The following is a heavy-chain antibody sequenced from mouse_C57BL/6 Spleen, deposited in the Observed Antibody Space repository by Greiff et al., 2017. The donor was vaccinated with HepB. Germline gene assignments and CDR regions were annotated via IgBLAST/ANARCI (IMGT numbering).Heavy chain of an antibody. CDR2: ISYDGSN. CDR3: ARSYDVYYVDYFDY. Sequence: ESGPGLVKPSQSLSLTCSVTGYSITSGYYWNWIRQFPGNKLEWMGYISYDGSNNYNPSLKNRISITRDTSKNQFFLKLNSVTTEDTATYYCARSYDVYYVDYFDYWGQGTTLTVSS. J-gene: IGHJ2*01. CDR1: GYSITSGYY. D-gene: IGHD2-3*01. V-gene: IGHV3-6*01.